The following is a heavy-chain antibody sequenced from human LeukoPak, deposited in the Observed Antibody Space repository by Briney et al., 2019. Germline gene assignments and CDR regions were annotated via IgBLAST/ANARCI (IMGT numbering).Heavy chain of an antibody. V-gene: IGHV3-21*01. Sequence: GGSLRLSCAASGFTFSSYSMNWVRQAPGKGLEWVSSISSSSSYIYYAGSVKGRFTISRDNAKNSLYLQMNSLRAEDTAVYYCAKETYYDILTASANYGMDVWGQGTTVTVSS. CDR1: GFTFSSYS. CDR2: ISSSSSYI. J-gene: IGHJ6*02. CDR3: AKETYYDILTASANYGMDV. D-gene: IGHD3-9*01.